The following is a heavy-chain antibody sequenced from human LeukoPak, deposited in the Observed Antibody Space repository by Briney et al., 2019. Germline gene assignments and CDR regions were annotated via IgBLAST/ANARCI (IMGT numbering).Heavy chain of an antibody. Sequence: SETLSLTCAVSGYSISSGYDWGWIRQPPGKGLEWIGSIYYRRTIYYNPSLKSRVTISVDTSKNQFSLKLSSVTAADTAVYYCARRRIQLWTPIDYWGQGTLVTVSS. CDR3: ARRRIQLWTPIDY. V-gene: IGHV4-38-2*01. CDR2: IYYRRTI. D-gene: IGHD5-18*01. J-gene: IGHJ4*02. CDR1: GYSISSGYD.